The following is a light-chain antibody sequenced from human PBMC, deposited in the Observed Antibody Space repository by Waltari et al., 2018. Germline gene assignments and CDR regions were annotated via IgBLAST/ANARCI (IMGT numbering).Light chain of an antibody. Sequence: EMVLTQPPRSLSSSPGARVTLSCRASQGVSSALAWYQQKPGQAPRLLIFGASNRATGIPDRFSGSGSETDFSLTISRLEPEDFAVYYCQHYVRLPGTFGRGTKVEIK. CDR1: QGVSSA. CDR2: GAS. CDR3: QHYVRLPGT. J-gene: IGKJ1*01. V-gene: IGKV3-20*01.